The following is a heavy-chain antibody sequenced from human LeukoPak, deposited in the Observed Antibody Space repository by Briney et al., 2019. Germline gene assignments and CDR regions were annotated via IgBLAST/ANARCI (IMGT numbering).Heavy chain of an antibody. CDR3: ARGVGAPSFYYYYGMDV. V-gene: IGHV4-59*01. CDR1: GGSISSYY. CDR2: IHYSGST. D-gene: IGHD1-26*01. Sequence: PSETLSLTCTVSGGSISSYYWTWIRQPPGKGLEWVGFIHYSGSTNYKPSLRSRVTMSVDTSKNQFSLKLSSVTAADTAVYYCARGVGAPSFYYYYGMDVWGQGTTVTVSS. J-gene: IGHJ6*02.